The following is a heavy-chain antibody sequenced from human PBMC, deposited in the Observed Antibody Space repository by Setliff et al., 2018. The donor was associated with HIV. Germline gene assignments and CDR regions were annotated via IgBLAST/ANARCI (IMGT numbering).Heavy chain of an antibody. CDR2: IGSSNHGI. V-gene: IGHV3-48*04. J-gene: IGHJ3*02. CDR3: AKDYGDGHNWGAFDI. CDR1: GFNFKTYG. D-gene: IGHD1-1*01. Sequence: GGSLRLSCAASGFNFKTYGMTWVRQAPGKGLDWVAHIGSSNHGIHYTASVQGRFTVSRDNANNLLFLQMNNLRVEDTALYFCAKDYGDGHNWGAFDIWGQGTMVTVSS.